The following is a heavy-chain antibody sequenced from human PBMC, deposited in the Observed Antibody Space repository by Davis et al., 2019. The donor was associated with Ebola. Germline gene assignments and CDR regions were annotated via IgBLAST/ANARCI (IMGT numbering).Heavy chain of an antibody. D-gene: IGHD3-3*01. CDR3: ARVQNNSPYYDFWSAHTTGWFDP. J-gene: IGHJ5*02. Sequence: LRLSCTVSGGSISSGDYYWSWIRQPPGKGLEWIGYIYYSGSTYYNPSLKSRVTISVDTSKNQFSLKLSSLTAADTAVYYCARVQNNSPYYDFWSAHTTGWFDPWGQGTLVTVSS. V-gene: IGHV4-30-4*08. CDR1: GGSISSGDYY. CDR2: IYYSGST.